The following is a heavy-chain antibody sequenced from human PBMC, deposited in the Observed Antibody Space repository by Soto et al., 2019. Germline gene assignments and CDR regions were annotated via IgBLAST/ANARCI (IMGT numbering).Heavy chain of an antibody. Sequence: QLQLQESGPGLVKPSETLSLTCTVSGGSISSSSYYWGWIRQPPGKGLEWIGSIYYSGSTYYNPSLKSRVTISVDRSKNQLSLKLSSVTAADTAVYYCAAGGGLPRYYWGQGTLVTVSS. CDR3: AAGGGLPRYY. CDR1: GGSISSSSYY. V-gene: IGHV4-39*07. D-gene: IGHD5-12*01. J-gene: IGHJ4*02. CDR2: IYYSGST.